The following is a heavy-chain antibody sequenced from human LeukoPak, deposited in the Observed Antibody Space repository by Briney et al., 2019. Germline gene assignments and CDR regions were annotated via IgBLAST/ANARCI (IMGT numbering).Heavy chain of an antibody. CDR3: ARGPSLVVPAAINRFDP. CDR1: GYTLTGYY. Sequence: ASVKVSCKASGYTLTGYYMHWVRQAPGQGLEWMGWINPNSGGTNYAQKFQGRVTMTRDTSISTAYMELSRLRSDDTAVYYCARGPSLVVPAAINRFDPWGQGTLVTVSS. CDR2: INPNSGGT. V-gene: IGHV1-2*02. D-gene: IGHD2-2*01. J-gene: IGHJ5*02.